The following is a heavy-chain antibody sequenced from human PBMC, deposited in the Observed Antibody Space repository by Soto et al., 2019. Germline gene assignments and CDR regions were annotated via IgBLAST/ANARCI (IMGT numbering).Heavy chain of an antibody. D-gene: IGHD3-22*01. J-gene: IGHJ4*02. CDR2: IYYSGST. CDR1: GGSISSSSYY. V-gene: IGHV4-39*01. CDR3: ARRPINYYDSSGYYVDY. Sequence: SETLSLTCTVSGGSISSSSYYWGWIRQPPGKGLEWIGSIYYSGSTYYNPSLKSRVTISVDTSKNQFSLKLSSVTAADTAVYYCARRPINYYDSSGYYVDYWGQGTLVTVS.